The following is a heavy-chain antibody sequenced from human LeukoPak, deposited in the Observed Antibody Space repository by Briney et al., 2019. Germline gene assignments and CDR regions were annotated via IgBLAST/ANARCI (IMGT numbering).Heavy chain of an antibody. CDR1: GGSISSGGYY. J-gene: IGHJ4*02. CDR2: IYHSGST. D-gene: IGHD3-10*01. CDR3: ARQTFGALYFDS. Sequence: PSQTLSLTCTVSGGSISSGGYYWSWIRQPPGKGLEWIGYIYHSGSTYYNPSLKSRVTISVDRSKNQFSLKLSSVTAADTAVDYCARQTFGALYFDSWGQGTLVIVSS. V-gene: IGHV4-30-2*01.